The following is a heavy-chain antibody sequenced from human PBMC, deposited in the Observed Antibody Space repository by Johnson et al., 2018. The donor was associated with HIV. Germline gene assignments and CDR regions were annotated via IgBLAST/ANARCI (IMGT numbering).Heavy chain of an antibody. Sequence: QVQLVESGGGVVQPGGSLRVSCAASGFNFSSYGMHWVRQAPDKGLEWVAFIQNDGSDEYYTDSVKGRFTISRDNSKNTLYLQMNSLRAEDTAVYYCARPGGDYSAFDIWGQGTMVTVSS. D-gene: IGHD4-17*01. J-gene: IGHJ3*02. CDR1: GFNFSSYG. CDR3: ARPGGDYSAFDI. CDR2: IQNDGSDE. V-gene: IGHV3-30*02.